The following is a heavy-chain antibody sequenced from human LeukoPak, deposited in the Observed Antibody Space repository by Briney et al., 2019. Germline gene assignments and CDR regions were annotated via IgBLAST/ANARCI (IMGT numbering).Heavy chain of an antibody. J-gene: IGHJ3*02. D-gene: IGHD2-15*01. Sequence: GGSLRLSCAASGFTFSSYSMNWVRQAPGKGLEWVSSISSSNSYIYNADSVKGRFTISRDNAKNSLYLQMNSLRAEDTAVYYCARVAYCDGFDIWGQGTMVTVSS. CDR1: GFTFSSYS. CDR2: ISSSNSYI. V-gene: IGHV3-21*01. CDR3: ARVAYCDGFDI.